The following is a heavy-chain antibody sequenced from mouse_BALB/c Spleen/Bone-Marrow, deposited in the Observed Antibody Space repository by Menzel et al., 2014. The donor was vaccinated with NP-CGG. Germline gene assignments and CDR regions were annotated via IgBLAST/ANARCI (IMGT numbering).Heavy chain of an antibody. D-gene: IGHD1-1*01. V-gene: IGHV5-17*02. CDR1: GFTFSSFG. CDR3: ARSGSSSGYFDY. J-gene: IGHJ2*01. Sequence: EVQGVEFGGGLVQPGGSRKLSCAASGFTFSSFGMHWVRQAPEKGLEWVAYISSGSSTIYYADTVMGRFTISRDNPKNTLFLQMTSLRSEDTAMYYCARSGSSSGYFDYWGQGTTLTVSS. CDR2: ISSGSSTI.